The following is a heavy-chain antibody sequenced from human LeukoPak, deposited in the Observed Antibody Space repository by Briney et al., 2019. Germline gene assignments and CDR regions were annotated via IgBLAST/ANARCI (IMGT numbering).Heavy chain of an antibody. V-gene: IGHV3-30-3*01. CDR1: GFTFSSYA. CDR3: ASRGVANDYGDY. CDR2: IPYDGSNK. Sequence: SGGSLRLSCAASGFTFSSYAMRWVRQAPGKGLEWVAVIPYDGSNKYYADSVKGRFTISRDNSKNTLYLQMNSLRAEDTAVYYCASRGVANDYGDYWGQGTLVTVSS. J-gene: IGHJ4*02. D-gene: IGHD3-10*01.